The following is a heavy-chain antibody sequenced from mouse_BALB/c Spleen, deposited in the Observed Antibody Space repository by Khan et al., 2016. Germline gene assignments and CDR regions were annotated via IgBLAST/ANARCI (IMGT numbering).Heavy chain of an antibody. V-gene: IGHV1S135*01. CDR1: GYSFTSYY. CDR2: IDPFNGGT. J-gene: IGHJ4*01. CDR3: ASSTQSDYAKDY. D-gene: IGHD1-1*01. Sequence: VQLQQPGPELMKPGASVKISCKASGYSFTSYYMHWVKQSHGKSLEWIGYIDPFNGGTSYNQKFKGKATLTVDKSSSTAYMHLSRLASEDSAVYYCASSTQSDYAKDYWGQGTSVTVSS.